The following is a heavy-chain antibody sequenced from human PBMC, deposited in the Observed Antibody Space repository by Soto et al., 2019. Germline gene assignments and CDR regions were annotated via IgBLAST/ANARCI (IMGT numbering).Heavy chain of an antibody. Sequence: QVQLVESGGGLVKPGGSLRLSCAASGFTFSDYYMSWIRQAPGKGLEWVSYISSSSSYTNYADSVKGRFTISRDNAKNSQYLHRNSLRAEDTAVYYCAGDAGYCTNGVCYHYFDYWGQGTLVTVSS. V-gene: IGHV3-11*06. D-gene: IGHD2-8*01. CDR3: AGDAGYCTNGVCYHYFDY. J-gene: IGHJ4*02. CDR1: GFTFSDYY. CDR2: ISSSSSYT.